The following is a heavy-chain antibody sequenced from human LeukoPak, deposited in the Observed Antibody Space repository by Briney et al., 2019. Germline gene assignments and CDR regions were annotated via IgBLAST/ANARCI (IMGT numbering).Heavy chain of an antibody. CDR3: ARVRRYGTVTT. J-gene: IGHJ5*02. CDR2: IYYSGST. D-gene: IGHD4-17*01. V-gene: IGHV4-31*03. CDR1: GGSISSGGYY. Sequence: NPSETLSLTCTVSGGSISSGGYYWSWIRQHPGKGLEWIGYIYYSGSTYYNPSLKSRVTISVDTSKNQFSLKLSSVTAADTAVYYCARVRRYGTVTTWGQGTLVTVSS.